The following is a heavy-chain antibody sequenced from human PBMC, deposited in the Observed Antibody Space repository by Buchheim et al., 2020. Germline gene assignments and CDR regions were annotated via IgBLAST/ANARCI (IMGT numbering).Heavy chain of an antibody. CDR2: IYYSGST. CDR1: GDSISSSSYY. Sequence: QLQLQESGPRLVKPSETLSLTCTVSGDSISSSSYYWGWIRQPPGKGLEWIGSIYYSGSTYYNPSLRSRVTMSVDTSKSQFSLKLSSVTAADTAVYYCARLAAATSGFDYWGQGTL. D-gene: IGHD6-13*01. V-gene: IGHV4-39*01. J-gene: IGHJ4*02. CDR3: ARLAAATSGFDY.